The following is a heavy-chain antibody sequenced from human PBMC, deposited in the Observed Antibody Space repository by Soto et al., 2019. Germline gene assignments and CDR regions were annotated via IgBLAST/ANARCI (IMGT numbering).Heavy chain of an antibody. V-gene: IGHV3-30-3*01. CDR2: ISYEGNKK. CDR3: ASITYYDFWSGYNFDF. D-gene: IGHD3-3*01. Sequence: QVQLVESGGGVVQPGRSLRLSCEVFGFTLSTYAMEWVRQAPGKGLEWVALISYEGNKKYYADSVKGQFTNAGDNSKNTLYLQMNSLRVEDTAVYYCASITYYDFWSGYNFDFWGQGTLVTVSS. J-gene: IGHJ4*02. CDR1: GFTLSTYA.